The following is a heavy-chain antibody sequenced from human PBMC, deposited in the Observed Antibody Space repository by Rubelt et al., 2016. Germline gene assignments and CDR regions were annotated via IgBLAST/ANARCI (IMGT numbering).Heavy chain of an antibody. CDR2: IYYSGST. J-gene: IGHJ4*02. V-gene: IGHV4-59*12. D-gene: IGHD6-19*01. CDR3: ARRRIMGSVWTFDY. CDR1: GGSISSYY. Sequence: QVQLQESGPGLVKPSETLSLTCTVSGGSISSYYWSWIRQPPGKGLEWIGYIYYSGSTNYNPSLKSRVTISVDPSKNQFSLKLSSVTAADTAVYYCARRRIMGSVWTFDYWGQGTLVTVSS.